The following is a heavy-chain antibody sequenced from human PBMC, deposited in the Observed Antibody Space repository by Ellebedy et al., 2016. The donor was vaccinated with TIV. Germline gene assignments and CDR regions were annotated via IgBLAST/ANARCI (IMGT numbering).Heavy chain of an antibody. CDR1: GYTFTSYA. V-gene: IGHV1-3*01. CDR2: INAGNGHT. CDR3: ATRWLRSGFDS. D-gene: IGHD5-12*01. J-gene: IGHJ4*02. Sequence: ASVKVSCKASGYTFTSYAMHWVRQAPGQRLEWMGWINAGNGHTKYSQRFQGRVTITRDTSANTAYMELSSLRSEDTAVYYCATRWLRSGFDSWGQGTLVTVSS.